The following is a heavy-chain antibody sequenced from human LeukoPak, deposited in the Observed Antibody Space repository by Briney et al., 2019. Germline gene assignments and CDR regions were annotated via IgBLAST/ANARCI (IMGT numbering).Heavy chain of an antibody. CDR2: INPNSGGT. CDR1: GYTFTGYY. CDR3: GRDLGATYSYGYLY. D-gene: IGHD5-18*01. J-gene: IGHJ4*02. V-gene: IGHV1-2*02. Sequence: GASVKVSCKASGYTFTGYYMHWVRQAPGQGLEWMGWINPNSGGTNYAQKFQGRVTMTRDTSISTAYMELSRLRSDDTAVYYCGRDLGATYSYGYLYWGQGTLVTVSS.